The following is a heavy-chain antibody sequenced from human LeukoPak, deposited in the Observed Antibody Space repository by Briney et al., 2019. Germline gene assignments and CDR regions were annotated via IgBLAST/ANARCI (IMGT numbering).Heavy chain of an antibody. V-gene: IGHV3-23*01. Sequence: GGSLRLSCAASGFTFSSYAMSWVRQGPGKGLEWVSGISGSGDSTYYADSVKGRFTISRDNSKNTLYLQMNSLRAEDTAVYYCAAGSGSYYYWGQGTLVTVSS. CDR3: AAGSGSYYY. J-gene: IGHJ4*02. CDR2: ISGSGDST. D-gene: IGHD3-10*01. CDR1: GFTFSSYA.